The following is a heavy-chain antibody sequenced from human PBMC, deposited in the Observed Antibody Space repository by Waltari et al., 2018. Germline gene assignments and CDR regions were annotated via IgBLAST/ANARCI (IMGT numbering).Heavy chain of an antibody. Sequence: EVQLVESGGGLVKPGGSLRLSCAASGFTFSSYSMNWVRQAPGKGLEWVSSISSSSSYINYADSVKGRFTISRDNAKNSLYLQMNSLRAEDTAVYYCARDGMAYCGGDCYSWFDYWGQGTLVTVSS. CDR2: ISSSSSYI. J-gene: IGHJ4*02. D-gene: IGHD2-21*02. CDR3: ARDGMAYCGGDCYSWFDY. V-gene: IGHV3-21*01. CDR1: GFTFSSYS.